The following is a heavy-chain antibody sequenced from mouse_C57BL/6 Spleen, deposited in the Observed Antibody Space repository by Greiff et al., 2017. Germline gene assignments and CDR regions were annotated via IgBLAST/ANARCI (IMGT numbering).Heavy chain of an antibody. D-gene: IGHD2-4*01. CDR3: ARHGLRDYYAMDY. CDR1: GFTFSSYG. Sequence: EVQLVESGGDLVKPGGSLKLSCAASGFTFSSYGLSWVRQTPDKRLEWVATISSGGSYTYYPDSVKGRFTISRDNAKNTLYLQMSSLESEDTAMYYCARHGLRDYYAMDYWGQGTSVTVSS. CDR2: ISSGGSYT. J-gene: IGHJ4*01. V-gene: IGHV5-6*01.